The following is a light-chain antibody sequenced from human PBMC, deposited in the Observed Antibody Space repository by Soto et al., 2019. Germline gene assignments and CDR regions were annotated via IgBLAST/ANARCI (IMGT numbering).Light chain of an antibody. CDR1: QPITTW. Sequence: DLQMTQSPSTLSASMGYSVPITGRASQPITTWLAWYQQKPGRDPRLLIYDAFALQSGVPSRFSGSGAGTEFTLTISSLQPDEFATYDCQQSYSTPRTFGQGTKVDI. J-gene: IGKJ1*01. CDR2: DAF. V-gene: IGKV1-5*01. CDR3: QQSYSTPRT.